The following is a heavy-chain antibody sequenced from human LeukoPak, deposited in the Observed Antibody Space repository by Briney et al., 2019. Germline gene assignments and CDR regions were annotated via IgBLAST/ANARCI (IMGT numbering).Heavy chain of an antibody. V-gene: IGHV4-39*01. CDR1: GGSISSSSYY. CDR2: IYYSGST. J-gene: IGHJ4*02. D-gene: IGHD3-10*01. CDR3: ARVPENFGESPYFDY. Sequence: SETLSLTCTVSGGSISSSSYYWGWIRQPPGKGLEWIGSIYYSGSTYYNPSLKSRVTISVDTSKNQFSLKLSSVTAADTAVYYCARVPENFGESPYFDYWGQGTLVTVSS.